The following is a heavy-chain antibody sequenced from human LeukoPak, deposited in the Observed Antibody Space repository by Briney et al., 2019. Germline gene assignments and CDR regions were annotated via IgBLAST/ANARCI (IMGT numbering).Heavy chain of an antibody. CDR1: GGAFSGYY. CDR2: INHRRST. CDR3: ARRVGRWFGERAYYYNYMDV. Sequence: SETLSLTCAVYGGAFSGYYWTWIRQPPGKGLEWIGEINHRRSTKYSPSLKSRVTISVDTSKNQFSLRLSSVTAADTAVYYCARRVGRWFGERAYYYNYMDVWGKGTTVTISS. D-gene: IGHD3-10*01. J-gene: IGHJ6*03. V-gene: IGHV4-34*01.